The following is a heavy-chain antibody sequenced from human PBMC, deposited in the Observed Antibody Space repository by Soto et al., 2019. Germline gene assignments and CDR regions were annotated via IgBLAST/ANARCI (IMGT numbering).Heavy chain of an antibody. D-gene: IGHD2-15*01. J-gene: IGHJ4*02. CDR3: AREGMALGYCSGGSCYGLDY. CDR2: TYYRSKWYN. CDR1: GDSVSSNSAA. V-gene: IGHV6-1*01. Sequence: SQTLSLTCAISGDSVSSNSAAWNWIRQSPSRGLEWLGRTYYRSKWYNDYAVSVKSRITINPDTSKNQFSLQLNSVTPEDTAVYYCAREGMALGYCSGGSCYGLDYWGQGTLVTVSS.